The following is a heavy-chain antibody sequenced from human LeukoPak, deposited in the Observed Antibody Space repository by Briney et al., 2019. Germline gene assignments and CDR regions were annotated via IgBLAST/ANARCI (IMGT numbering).Heavy chain of an antibody. D-gene: IGHD3-10*01. CDR3: ARDRGYGSGSPLDY. J-gene: IGHJ4*02. CDR1: GGTFSSYA. V-gene: IGHV1-18*01. CDR2: ISAYNGNT. Sequence: ASVKVSCKASGGTFSSYAISWVRQAPGQGLEWMGWISAYNGNTNYAQKLQGRVTMTTDTSTSTAYMELRSLRSDDTAVYYCARDRGYGSGSPLDYWGQGTLVTVSS.